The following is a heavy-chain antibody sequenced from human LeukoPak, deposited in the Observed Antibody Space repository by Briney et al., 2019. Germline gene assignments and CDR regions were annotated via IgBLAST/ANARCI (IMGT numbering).Heavy chain of an antibody. CDR1: GGSFSGYY. CDR2: INHSGST. Sequence: SETLSLTCAVYGGSFSGYYWSWIRQPPGKGLEWIGEINHSGSTHYNPSLKSRVTISVDTSKNQFSLKLSSVTAADTAVYYCARGKHPGYSSGWYRNWFDPRGQGTLVTVSS. V-gene: IGHV4-34*01. CDR3: ARGKHPGYSSGWYRNWFDP. J-gene: IGHJ5*02. D-gene: IGHD6-19*01.